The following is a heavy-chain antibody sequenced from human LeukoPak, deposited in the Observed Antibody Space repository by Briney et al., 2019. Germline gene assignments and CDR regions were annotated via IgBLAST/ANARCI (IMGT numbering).Heavy chain of an antibody. CDR1: GFTFTSYW. Sequence: GGSLRLSCAASGFTFTSYWMSWVRQVPGKGLEWVAVISYDGSNKYYADSVKGRFTISRDNSKNTLYLQMNSLRAEDTAVYYCAKDPNGDYIGTFDGRGQGTVVTVSS. CDR3: AKDPNGDYIGTFDG. J-gene: IGHJ3*01. V-gene: IGHV3-30*18. CDR2: ISYDGSNK. D-gene: IGHD4-17*01.